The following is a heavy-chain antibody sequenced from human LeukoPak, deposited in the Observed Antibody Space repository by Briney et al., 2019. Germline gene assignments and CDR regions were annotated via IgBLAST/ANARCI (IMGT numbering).Heavy chain of an antibody. Sequence: SETLSLTCAVYGGSFSGYYWSWIRKPPGKGLEWIGEINHSGSTNYNPSLKSRVTISVDTSKNQFSLKLSSVTAADTAVYYCASWLNNWFDPWGQGTLVTVSS. D-gene: IGHD3-9*01. CDR1: GGSFSGYY. J-gene: IGHJ5*02. CDR3: ASWLNNWFDP. CDR2: INHSGST. V-gene: IGHV4-34*01.